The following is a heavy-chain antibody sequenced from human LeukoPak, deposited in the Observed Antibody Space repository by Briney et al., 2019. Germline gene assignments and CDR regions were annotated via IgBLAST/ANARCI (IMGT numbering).Heavy chain of an antibody. CDR2: ISTTGTTT. J-gene: IGHJ4*02. D-gene: IGHD3-10*01. CDR3: ARRVYYGSGTSQYYFDY. CDR1: GFIFRDYY. Sequence: GGSLRLSCAASGFIFRDYYMTWIRQAPGKGLEWLSSISTTGTTTYYADSVKGRFTISRDNAKNSLYLQMNSLRAEDTAVYYCARRVYYGSGTSQYYFDYWGQGTLVTVSS. V-gene: IGHV3-11*01.